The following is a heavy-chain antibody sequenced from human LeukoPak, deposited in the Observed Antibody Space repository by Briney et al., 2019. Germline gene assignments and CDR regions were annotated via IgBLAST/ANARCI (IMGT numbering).Heavy chain of an antibody. J-gene: IGHJ6*02. Sequence: GGSLRLSCAASGFTFSSYGMNWVRQAPGKGLEWVSYISSSSDTIYYVDSVKGRFTISRDNAKNSLHLQMNSLRDEDTAVYYCARRMTTNAYYYYAMDVWGQGTTVTVSS. V-gene: IGHV3-48*02. CDR3: ARRMTTNAYYYYAMDV. CDR2: ISSSSDTI. CDR1: GFTFSSYG. D-gene: IGHD1-1*01.